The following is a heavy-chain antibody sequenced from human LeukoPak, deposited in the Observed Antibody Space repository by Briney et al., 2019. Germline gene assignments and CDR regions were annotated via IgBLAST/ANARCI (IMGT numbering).Heavy chain of an antibody. J-gene: IGHJ4*02. D-gene: IGHD2-15*01. CDR3: ARAVVVVAAPSDY. V-gene: IGHV3-21*01. Sequence: GGSLRLSCAASGFTFSSYSMNWVRQAPGKGLEWVSSISSSSSYIYYADSVKGRFTISRDNAKNSLYLQMNSLRAEDTAVYYCARAVVVVAAPSDYWGQGTLVTVSS. CDR1: GFTFSSYS. CDR2: ISSSSSYI.